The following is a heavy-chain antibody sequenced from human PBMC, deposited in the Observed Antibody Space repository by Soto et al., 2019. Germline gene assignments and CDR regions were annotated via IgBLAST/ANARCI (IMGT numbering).Heavy chain of an antibody. CDR2: IYYSGST. Sequence: SETLSLTCTVSGGSISSGGYYWSWIRQHPGKGLEWIGYIYYSGSTNYNPSLKSRVTISVDTSKNQFSLKLSSVTAADTAVYYCAREADSSGYHYPYEFDYWGQGTLVTVSS. V-gene: IGHV4-61*08. CDR1: GGSISSGGYY. J-gene: IGHJ4*02. CDR3: AREADSSGYHYPYEFDY. D-gene: IGHD3-22*01.